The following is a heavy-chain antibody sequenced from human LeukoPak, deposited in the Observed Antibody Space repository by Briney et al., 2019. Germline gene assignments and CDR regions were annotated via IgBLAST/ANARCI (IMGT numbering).Heavy chain of an antibody. D-gene: IGHD3-10*01. J-gene: IGHJ4*02. V-gene: IGHV3-23*01. CDR2: LSGRCDNT. CDR3: AKAYYYGSGSYYVAFDC. Sequence: GGSLRLSCAASGFTFSNYAMTWVRQAPGEGLEWVSSLSGRCDNTFYADSVKGRFTISRDNSENTLHLQMNSLRAEDTAVYYCAKAYYYGSGSYYVAFDCWGQGTLVTVSS. CDR1: GFTFSNYA.